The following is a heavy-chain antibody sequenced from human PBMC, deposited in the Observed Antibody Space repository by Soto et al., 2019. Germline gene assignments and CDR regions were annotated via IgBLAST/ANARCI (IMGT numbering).Heavy chain of an antibody. Sequence: GGSLRLSCAASGFSFSNFPVHWVRQAPGKVLEWVAVISFDGSNKYHADSVKGRFTISRDNSKNTLYLQMNSLRAEDTDVYYCGKAPRGRYDSSGYGSFDYWGQGTLVTVSS. CDR1: GFSFSNFP. CDR2: ISFDGSNK. CDR3: GKAPRGRYDSSGYGSFDY. V-gene: IGHV3-30-3*01. D-gene: IGHD3-22*01. J-gene: IGHJ4*02.